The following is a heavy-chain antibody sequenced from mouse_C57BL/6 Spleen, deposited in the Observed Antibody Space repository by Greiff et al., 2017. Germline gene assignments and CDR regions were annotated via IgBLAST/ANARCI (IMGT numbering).Heavy chain of an antibody. CDR3: VRGEGLPGAMDY. Sequence: DVKLVESGGGLVQPKGSLKLSCAASGFSFNTYAMNWVRQAPGKGLEWVARIRSKSNNYATYYADSVKDRFTISRDDSESMLYLQMNNLKTEDTAMYYCVRGEGLPGAMDYWGQGTSVTVSS. V-gene: IGHV10-1*01. D-gene: IGHD2-4*01. CDR2: IRSKSNNYAT. CDR1: GFSFNTYA. J-gene: IGHJ4*01.